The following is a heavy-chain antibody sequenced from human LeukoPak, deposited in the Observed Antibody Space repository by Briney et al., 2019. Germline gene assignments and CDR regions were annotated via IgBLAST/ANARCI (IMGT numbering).Heavy chain of an antibody. CDR1: GGTFSSYA. J-gene: IGHJ4*02. Sequence: SVKVSCKASGGTFSSYAISWVRQAPGQGLEWMGRIIPIFGTANYAQKFQGRVTITTDESTSTAYMELGSLRSEDTAVYYCARVLTSNLRGYYFDYWGQGTLVTVSS. D-gene: IGHD4-11*01. CDR2: IIPIFGTA. V-gene: IGHV1-69*05. CDR3: ARVLTSNLRGYYFDY.